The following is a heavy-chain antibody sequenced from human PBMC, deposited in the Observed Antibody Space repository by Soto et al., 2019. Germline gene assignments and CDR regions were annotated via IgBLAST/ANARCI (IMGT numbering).Heavy chain of an antibody. J-gene: IGHJ5*02. CDR1: GFTFNSYG. CDR2: ISHDGSNK. V-gene: IGHV3-30*03. D-gene: IGHD2-15*01. Sequence: AXGSLRLSCAARGFTFNSYGLHWVRQAPGKGLEWVAVISHDGSNKYYADSVKGRFTISRDNSKNTLYLQMNSLRAEDTAVYYCAREVVEGSSLWFDHWGQGALVTVSS. CDR3: AREVVEGSSLWFDH.